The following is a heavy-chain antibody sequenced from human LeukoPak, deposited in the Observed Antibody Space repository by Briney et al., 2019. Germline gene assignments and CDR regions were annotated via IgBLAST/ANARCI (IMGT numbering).Heavy chain of an antibody. J-gene: IGHJ4*02. CDR1: GGSISSYY. Sequence: SETLSLTCTVSGGSISSYYWSWIRQPPGKGLEWIGYIYYSGSTNYNPSLKSRVTISVDTSKNQFSLKLSSVTAADTAVYYCARHAIGGIYYGSGRGEHFDYWGQGTLVTVSS. D-gene: IGHD3-10*01. CDR2: IYYSGST. V-gene: IGHV4-59*08. CDR3: ARHAIGGIYYGSGRGEHFDY.